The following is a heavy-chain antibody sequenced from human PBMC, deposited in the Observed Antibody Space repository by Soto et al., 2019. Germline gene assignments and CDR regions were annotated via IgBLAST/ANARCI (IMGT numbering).Heavy chain of an antibody. J-gene: IGHJ4*02. CDR3: ARELGYCSSTSCYDYFAY. V-gene: IGHV1-69*13. D-gene: IGHD2-2*01. CDR1: GGAFSSYA. Sequence: SVKVSCKASGGAFSSYAISWGRQAPGQGLEWMGGIIPIFGTANYAQKFQGRVTITADESTSTAYMELSSLRSEDTAVYYCARELGYCSSTSCYDYFAYWGQGTLVTVSS. CDR2: IIPIFGTA.